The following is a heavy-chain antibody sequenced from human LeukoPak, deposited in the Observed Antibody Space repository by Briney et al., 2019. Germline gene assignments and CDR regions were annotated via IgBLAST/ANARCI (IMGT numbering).Heavy chain of an antibody. CDR1: GFTFSSYG. CDR3: AREGRSSTRDAFDI. J-gene: IGHJ3*02. Sequence: QPGGSLRLSCAASGFTFSSYGMHWVRQAPGKGLEWVAFIRYDGSNKYYADSVKGRFTISRDNSKNTLYLQMNSLRAEDTAVYYCAREGRSSTRDAFDIWGQGTMVTVSS. V-gene: IGHV3-30*02. D-gene: IGHD6-13*01. CDR2: IRYDGSNK.